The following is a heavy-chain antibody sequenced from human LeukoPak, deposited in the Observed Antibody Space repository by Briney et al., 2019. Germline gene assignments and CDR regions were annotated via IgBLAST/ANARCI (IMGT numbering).Heavy chain of an antibody. Sequence: PSETLSLTCTVSGDSISSYYWSWIRQPPGKGLEWIGYIYDSGSTNYNPSLKSRVTISLDTSKNQFSLKLRSVTAADTALYYCARGKSVAITGTKGGWFDPWGQGTLGTVSS. CDR3: ARGKSVAITGTKGGWFDP. CDR2: IYDSGST. CDR1: GDSISSYY. J-gene: IGHJ5*02. D-gene: IGHD1-20*01. V-gene: IGHV4-59*01.